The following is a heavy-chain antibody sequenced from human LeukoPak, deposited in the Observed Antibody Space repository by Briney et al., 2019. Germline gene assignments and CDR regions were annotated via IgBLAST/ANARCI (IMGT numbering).Heavy chain of an antibody. J-gene: IGHJ6*02. CDR3: ARVYRNGMDV. CDR2: INHSGST. CDR1: GGSFSGN. Sequence: SETLSLTCAVFGGSFSGNNEAGSAYPPGKGLEWIGEINHSGSTNYNPSLKSRVTISVDTSKNQFSLKLSSVTAADTAVYYCARVYRNGMDVWGQGTTVTVSS. V-gene: IGHV4-34*01. D-gene: IGHD5-12*01.